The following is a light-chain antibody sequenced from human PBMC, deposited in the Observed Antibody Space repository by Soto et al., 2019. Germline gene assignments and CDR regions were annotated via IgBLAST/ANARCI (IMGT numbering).Light chain of an antibody. CDR1: QSLTSSY. Sequence: EIVLTQSPCTLSLSAGDRATLSCRASQSLTSSYLAWYQKKPSQPPRLLISGATRRATGLPARFSGSGSGTAFTLTISRLAHEDVALYCCQERNSGWTFGRGTKVDIK. CDR3: QERNSGWT. V-gene: IGKV3D-20*02. J-gene: IGKJ1*01. CDR2: GAT.